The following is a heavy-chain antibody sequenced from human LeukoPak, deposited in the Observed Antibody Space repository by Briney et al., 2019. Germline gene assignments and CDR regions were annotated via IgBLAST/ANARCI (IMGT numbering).Heavy chain of an antibody. Sequence: GGSLRLSCAASGFTFSSYGMHWVRQAPGKGLEWVAFIRYDGSNKYYADSVKGRFTISRDNSKNTLYLQMNSLRAEDTAVYYCAKEGGSRTYCGGDCPPIYDCWGQGTLVTVSS. CDR2: IRYDGSNK. D-gene: IGHD2-21*02. CDR1: GFTFSSYG. J-gene: IGHJ4*02. CDR3: AKEGGSRTYCGGDCPPIYDC. V-gene: IGHV3-30*02.